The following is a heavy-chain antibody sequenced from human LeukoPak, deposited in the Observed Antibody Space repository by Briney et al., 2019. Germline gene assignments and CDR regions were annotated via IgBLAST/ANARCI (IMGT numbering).Heavy chain of an antibody. V-gene: IGHV3-53*01. CDR2: IYSGGTT. CDR3: ARVFGYYEILTTKQYYYMDV. D-gene: IGHD3-9*01. Sequence: GGSLRLSCAASGFTVSNNHMSWVRQAPGKGLEWVSVIYSGGTTYYADSVKGRFTISRDNSKNTLYLQMNSLRAEDTAVYHCARVFGYYEILTTKQYYYMDVWGKGTTVTISS. J-gene: IGHJ6*03. CDR1: GFTVSNNH.